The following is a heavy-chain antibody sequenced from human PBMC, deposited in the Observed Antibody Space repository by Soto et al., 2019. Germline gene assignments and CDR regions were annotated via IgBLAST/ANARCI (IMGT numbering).Heavy chain of an antibody. D-gene: IGHD3-3*01. CDR1: GYPVTAYY. Sequence: QLHLVQSGAVVKKPGASVTVSCSASGYPVTAYYMHWVRQAPGRGLEWMGGVNPATGPAKYTQTFPGRVPRTVTTTPGTVFRELGGLTTGDTAGVYCAEGGGVGVAGSAAFDMWGQGTLVTVSS. V-gene: IGHV1-2*02. CDR2: VNPATGPA. J-gene: IGHJ3*02. CDR3: AEGGGVGVAGSAAFDM.